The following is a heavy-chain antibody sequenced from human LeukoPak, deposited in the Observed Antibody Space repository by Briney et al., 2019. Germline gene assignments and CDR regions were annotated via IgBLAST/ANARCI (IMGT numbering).Heavy chain of an antibody. CDR3: ARERVSHDY. Sequence: GGSLRLSCAASGFTFSSYAMHWVRQAPGKGLEWVAVISYDGSNKYYADSVKGRFTISRDNSKNTLYLQMNSLRAEDTAVYYCARERVSHDYGGQGTLVTVSS. V-gene: IGHV3-30*04. D-gene: IGHD2-8*01. J-gene: IGHJ4*02. CDR2: ISYDGSNK. CDR1: GFTFSSYA.